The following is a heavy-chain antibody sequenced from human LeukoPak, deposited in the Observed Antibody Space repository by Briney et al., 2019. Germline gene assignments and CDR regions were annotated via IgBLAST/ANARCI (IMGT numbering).Heavy chain of an antibody. J-gene: IGHJ4*02. V-gene: IGHV1-2*02. Sequence: ASVKVSCKASGYTFTDYYMHWVRQAPGQGLEWMGWINPNSGGTNYAQKFQGRVTMTRDTSISTAYMEPSRLRSDDTAVYYCAREGPIVGATHLVDYWGQGTLVTVSS. CDR2: INPNSGGT. CDR3: AREGPIVGATHLVDY. D-gene: IGHD1-26*01. CDR1: GYTFTDYY.